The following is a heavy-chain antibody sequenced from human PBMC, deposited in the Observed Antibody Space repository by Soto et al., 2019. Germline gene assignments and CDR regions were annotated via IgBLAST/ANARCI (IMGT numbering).Heavy chain of an antibody. D-gene: IGHD3-22*01. Sequence: GGSLRLSCAASGFSFSSYSMNWVRQAPGKGLEWVSYIGSSSSTIYYADSVKGRFTISRDNAKNSLYLQMNSLRDEDTAVYYCARDPYYYHSSGSFSGGGYWGQGTLVTVSS. CDR3: ARDPYYYHSSGSFSGGGY. CDR1: GFSFSSYS. V-gene: IGHV3-48*02. J-gene: IGHJ4*02. CDR2: IGSSSSTI.